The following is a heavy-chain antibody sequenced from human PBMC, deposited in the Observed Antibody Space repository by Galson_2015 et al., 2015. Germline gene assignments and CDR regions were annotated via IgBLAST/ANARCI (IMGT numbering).Heavy chain of an antibody. CDR3: ARSEAVGGSFDY. J-gene: IGHJ4*02. V-gene: IGHV3-48*03. D-gene: IGHD3-16*01. CDR2: ISSSGSTI. CDR1: GFTFSSYE. Sequence: SLRLSCAASGFTFSSYEMNWVRQAPGKGLEWVSYISSSGSTIFYADSVKGRFTISRDNAKNSLYLQMNSLRAEDTAVYYCARSEAVGGSFDYWGQGTLVTVSS.